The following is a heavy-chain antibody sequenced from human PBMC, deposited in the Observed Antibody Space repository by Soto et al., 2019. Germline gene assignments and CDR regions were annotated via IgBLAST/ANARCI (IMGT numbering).Heavy chain of an antibody. D-gene: IGHD6-19*01. CDR2: IYYSGGT. Sequence: SETLSLTCTVSGAALSSGGYFYTWVRQPPGKGLEGLGYIYYSGGTNYNPSLKRRVTISLDKTKSQFSLRLISVTAADTAVYYCTREQSDGNYFDPWGQGTMVTVSS. V-gene: IGHV4-61*08. CDR1: GAALSSGGYF. J-gene: IGHJ5*02. CDR3: TREQSDGNYFDP.